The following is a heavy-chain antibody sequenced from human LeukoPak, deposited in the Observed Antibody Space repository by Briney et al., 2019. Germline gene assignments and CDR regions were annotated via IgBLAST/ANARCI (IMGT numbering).Heavy chain of an antibody. CDR3: ARDKWELLPDI. Sequence: PGGSLRLSCAASGFTFSSYSMNWVRQAPGKGLEWVANIKQDGSEKYYVDSVKGRFTISRDNAKNSLYLQMNSLRAEDTAVYYCARDKWELLPDIWGQGTMVTVPS. CDR2: IKQDGSEK. D-gene: IGHD1-26*01. V-gene: IGHV3-7*01. J-gene: IGHJ3*02. CDR1: GFTFSSYS.